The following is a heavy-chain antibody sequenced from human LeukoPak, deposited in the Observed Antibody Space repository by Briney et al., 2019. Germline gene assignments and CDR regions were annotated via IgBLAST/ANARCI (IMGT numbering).Heavy chain of an antibody. D-gene: IGHD3-22*01. V-gene: IGHV3-23*01. CDR1: GFTFSSYA. J-gene: IGHJ4*02. CDR2: ISGSGGST. CDR3: ASDAKAQTYYYDSSGYYS. Sequence: GGSLRLSCAASGFTFSSYAMSWVRQAPGKGLEWVSAISGSGGSTYYADSVKGRFTISRDNSKNTLYLQMNSLRAEDTAVYYCASDAKAQTYYYDSSGYYSWGQGTLVTVSS.